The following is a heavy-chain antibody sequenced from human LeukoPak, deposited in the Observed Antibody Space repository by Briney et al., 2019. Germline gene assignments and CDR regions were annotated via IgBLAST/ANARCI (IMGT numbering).Heavy chain of an antibody. D-gene: IGHD3-10*01. J-gene: IGHJ4*02. CDR3: ARGRGRYYYGSGSYYDY. CDR1: GGSISSSSYY. CDR2: IYYSGST. V-gene: IGHV4-39*07. Sequence: SETLSLTCTVSGGSISSSSYYWGWIRQPPGKGLEWIGSIYYSGSTYYNPSLKSRVTISVDTSKNQFSLKLSSVTAADTAVYYCARGRGRYYYGSGSYYDYWGQGTLVTVSS.